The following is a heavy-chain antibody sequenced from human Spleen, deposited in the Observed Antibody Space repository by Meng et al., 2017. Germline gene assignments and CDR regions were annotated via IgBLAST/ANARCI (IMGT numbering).Heavy chain of an antibody. J-gene: IGHJ3*01. Sequence: GESLKISCKTSGYSFSNYWIGWVRQMPGKGLEWMAIIFPGDSDTRYSPSFQGQVSISADRSINTAYLQWSSLKASDTAMYFCAKSHAYNPPDGFDFWGQGTMVTVSS. CDR2: IFPGDSDT. CDR3: AKSHAYNPPDGFDF. CDR1: GYSFSNYW. D-gene: IGHD3-16*01. V-gene: IGHV5-51*01.